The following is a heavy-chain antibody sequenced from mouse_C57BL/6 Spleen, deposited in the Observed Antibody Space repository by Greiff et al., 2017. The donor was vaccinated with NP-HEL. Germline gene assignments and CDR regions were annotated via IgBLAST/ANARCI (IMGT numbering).Heavy chain of an antibody. CDR2: IDPESGDT. J-gene: IGHJ4*01. CDR3: TTSYYYGSSYVGYAMDY. CDR1: GFNIKDDY. D-gene: IGHD1-1*01. Sequence: VHVKQSGAELVRPGASVKLSCTASGFNIKDDYMHWVKQRPEQGLEWIGWIDPESGDTEYASKFQGKATLTADTSSNTAYLQLSRLTSEDTAVYYCTTSYYYGSSYVGYAMDYWGQGTSVTVSS. V-gene: IGHV14-4*01.